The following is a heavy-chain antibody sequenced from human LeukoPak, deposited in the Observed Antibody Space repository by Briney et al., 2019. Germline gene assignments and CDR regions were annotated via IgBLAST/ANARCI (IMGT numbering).Heavy chain of an antibody. D-gene: IGHD6-6*01. Sequence: GGSLRLSCAASGFTFRSYGMYWVRQAPGKGLEWVANIKQDGSEKYYVDSVKGRFTISRDNAKNSLYLQMNSLRAEDTAVYYCARADSSIAARLSRSSIFNYYYYMDVWGKGTTVTVSS. CDR2: IKQDGSEK. V-gene: IGHV3-7*01. CDR3: ARADSSIAARLSRSSIFNYYYYMDV. CDR1: GFTFRSYG. J-gene: IGHJ6*03.